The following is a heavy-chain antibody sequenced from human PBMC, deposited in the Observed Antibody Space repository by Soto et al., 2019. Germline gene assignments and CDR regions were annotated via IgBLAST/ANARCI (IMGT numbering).Heavy chain of an antibody. CDR2: ISGSGGST. V-gene: IGHV3-23*01. J-gene: IGHJ4*02. D-gene: IGHD6-19*01. CDR1: GFTFSSYA. Sequence: EVQLLESGGGLVQPGGSLRLSCAASGFTFSSYAMSWVRQAPGKGLEGVSAISGSGGSTYYADPVKGRFTISRDNSKNTLYLQMNSLRAEDTAVYYCAKLPKRGPTYSSGHDDYWGQGTLVTVSS. CDR3: AKLPKRGPTYSSGHDDY.